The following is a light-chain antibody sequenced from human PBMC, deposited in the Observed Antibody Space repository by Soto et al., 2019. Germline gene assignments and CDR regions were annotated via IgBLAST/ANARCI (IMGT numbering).Light chain of an antibody. Sequence: EIVLTQSPGTLSLSPGERATLSCRASESVASSYLAWYQQKPGQAPRLLIYGASSRATGIPARFSGSGSATDFTLTISSLEPEDFAIYYCQQRYNWPLTFGQGTKVDI. CDR2: GAS. J-gene: IGKJ1*01. CDR1: ESVASSY. V-gene: IGKV3D-20*02. CDR3: QQRYNWPLT.